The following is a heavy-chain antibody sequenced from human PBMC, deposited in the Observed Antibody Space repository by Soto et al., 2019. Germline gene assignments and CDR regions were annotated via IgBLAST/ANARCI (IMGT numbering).Heavy chain of an antibody. CDR3: AKDIFGGYYSFDF. Sequence: EVQLVESGGGLVQPGRSLRLSCAASGFTFGNFAMHWVRQAPGKGLEWVSGISWNSGHIGYADSVKGRFTISRDNAQKSLYLQMNSLRPDATALYYCAKDIFGGYYSFDFWGQGTPVTVSS. CDR2: ISWNSGHI. CDR1: GFTFGNFA. J-gene: IGHJ4*02. D-gene: IGHD3-3*01. V-gene: IGHV3-9*01.